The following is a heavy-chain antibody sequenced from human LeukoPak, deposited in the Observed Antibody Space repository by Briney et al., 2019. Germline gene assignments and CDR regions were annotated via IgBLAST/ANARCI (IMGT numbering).Heavy chain of an antibody. CDR3: AAWPVTTPVRYLDY. Sequence: KTSETLSLTCTVSGGSISSGSYYWSWIRQPAGKGLEWIGRIYTSGSTNYNPSLKSRVIISVDTSKNQFSLKLSSVTAADTAVYYCAAWPVTTPVRYLDYWGQGTLVTVSS. CDR1: GGSISSGSYY. V-gene: IGHV4-61*02. D-gene: IGHD4-17*01. CDR2: IYTSGST. J-gene: IGHJ4*02.